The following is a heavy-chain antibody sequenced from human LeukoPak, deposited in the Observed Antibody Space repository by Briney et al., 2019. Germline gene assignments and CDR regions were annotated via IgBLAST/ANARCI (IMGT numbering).Heavy chain of an antibody. Sequence: PGGSLRLSCAASGFTFSSYSMNWVRQAPGKGLEWVSSISSSSSYIYYADSVKGRFTISRDNAKNSLYLQMNSLRAEDTAVYYCARDLITTVTGNWFDPWGQGTLVTVSS. J-gene: IGHJ5*02. D-gene: IGHD4-17*01. CDR3: ARDLITTVTGNWFDP. CDR1: GFTFSSYS. CDR2: ISSSSSYI. V-gene: IGHV3-21*01.